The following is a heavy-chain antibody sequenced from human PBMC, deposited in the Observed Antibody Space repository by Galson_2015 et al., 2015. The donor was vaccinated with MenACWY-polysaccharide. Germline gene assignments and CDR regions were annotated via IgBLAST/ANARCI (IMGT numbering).Heavy chain of an antibody. CDR1: GFSLSTIGMY. D-gene: IGHD5-18*01. CDR2: IDWDDDK. J-gene: IGHJ6*03. CDR3: ARMRGGYSYGSEGHDYYMDV. Sequence: PALVKPTQTLTLPCTVSGFSLSTIGMYVSWVRQPPGKALEWLARIDWDDDKYYNTSLKTRLTVSKDTSKNQVVLTMTDMAPVDTATYFCARMRGGYSYGSEGHDYYMDVWGKGTTVSVSS. V-gene: IGHV2-70*11.